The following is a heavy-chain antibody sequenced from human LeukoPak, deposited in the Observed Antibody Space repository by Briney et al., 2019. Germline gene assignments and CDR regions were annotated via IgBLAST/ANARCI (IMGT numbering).Heavy chain of an antibody. D-gene: IGHD3-9*01. J-gene: IGHJ4*02. Sequence: GASVKVSCKASGYTFTGYYMHWVRQAPGQGLEWMGWINPNSGGTNYAQKFQGWVTMTRDTSISTAYMELSRLRSDDTAVYYCARGLDILTGYYNTPDYWGQGTLVTVSS. CDR2: INPNSGGT. CDR1: GYTFTGYY. V-gene: IGHV1-2*04. CDR3: ARGLDILTGYYNTPDY.